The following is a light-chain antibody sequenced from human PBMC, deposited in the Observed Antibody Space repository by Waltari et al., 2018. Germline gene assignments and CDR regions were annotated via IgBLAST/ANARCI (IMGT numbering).Light chain of an antibody. CDR3: CSFAGSQTVI. CDR2: AVT. J-gene: IGLJ2*01. CDR1: RGDIGAYNY. Sequence: QSALTQPRSVSGSPGQSVTISCTGTRGDIGAYNYVSWYQQHPGKAPKLVIYAVTKRPSGVPDHFSGSKSGNTASLTISGLQADDEADYYCCSFAGSQTVIFGGGTRLTVL. V-gene: IGLV2-11*01.